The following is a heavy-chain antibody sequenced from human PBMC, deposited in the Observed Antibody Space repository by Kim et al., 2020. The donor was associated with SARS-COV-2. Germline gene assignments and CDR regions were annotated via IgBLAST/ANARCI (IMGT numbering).Heavy chain of an antibody. V-gene: IGHV3-23*01. CDR1: GFAFSSYG. CDR3: AKGGIIAAGGSTTNFDY. CDR2: ISGSGGST. Sequence: GGSLRLSCAASGFAFSSYGMHWVRQAPGKGLEWVSGISGSGGSTYSADSVKGRFTISRDNSKNTLYLQMNSLGAEDTALYYCAKGGIIAAGGSTTNFDYWGQGTLVTVPS. J-gene: IGHJ4*02. D-gene: IGHD6-13*01.